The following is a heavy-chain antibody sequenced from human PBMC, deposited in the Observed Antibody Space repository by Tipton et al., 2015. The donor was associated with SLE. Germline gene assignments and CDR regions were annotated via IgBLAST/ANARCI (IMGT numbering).Heavy chain of an antibody. Sequence: TLSLTCTVSGYSISSGYYWGWIRQPPGKGLEWIGSIYHSGSTYYNPSLKSRVTISVDTPKNQFSLKLSSVTAADTAVYYCASGEGPYYDFWSGSSVAFDIWGQGTMVTVSS. V-gene: IGHV4-38-2*02. D-gene: IGHD3-3*01. J-gene: IGHJ3*02. CDR2: IYHSGST. CDR3: ASGEGPYYDFWSGSSVAFDI. CDR1: GYSISSGYY.